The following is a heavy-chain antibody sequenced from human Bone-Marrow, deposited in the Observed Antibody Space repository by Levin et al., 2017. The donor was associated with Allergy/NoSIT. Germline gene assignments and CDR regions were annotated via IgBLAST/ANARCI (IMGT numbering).Heavy chain of an antibody. CDR1: GFTVSSTY. D-gene: IGHD1-20*01. Sequence: LSLTCAASGFTVSSTYMSWVRQAPGKGLEWVSVIYSGGSTYYADSVKGRFTISRDNSKNTLYLQMNSLRAEDTAVYYCARDNWIFNRSAGFDYWGQGTLVTVSS. V-gene: IGHV3-66*01. CDR3: ARDNWIFNRSAGFDY. CDR2: IYSGGST. J-gene: IGHJ4*02.